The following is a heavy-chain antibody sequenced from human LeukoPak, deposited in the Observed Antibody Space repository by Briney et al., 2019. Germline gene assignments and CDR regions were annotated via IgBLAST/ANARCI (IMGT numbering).Heavy chain of an antibody. CDR2: ISYDGSNK. V-gene: IGHV3-30*07. Sequence: PGGSLRLSCAASGFTFSSYAMHWVRQAPGKGLEWVAVISYDGSNKYYADSVKGRFTISRDNSKNTLYLQMNGLRAEDTAVYYCATVPTTVVTPMVYWGQGTLVTVSS. CDR1: GFTFSSYA. D-gene: IGHD4-23*01. J-gene: IGHJ4*02. CDR3: ATVPTTVVTPMVY.